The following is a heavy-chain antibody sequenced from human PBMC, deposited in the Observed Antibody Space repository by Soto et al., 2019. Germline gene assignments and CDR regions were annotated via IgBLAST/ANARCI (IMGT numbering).Heavy chain of an antibody. CDR3: AREIVTAGGNNYFDP. V-gene: IGHV4-4*02. J-gene: IGHJ5*02. CDR1: GGTVASSHW. D-gene: IGHD2-21*02. Sequence: QVQLQESGPRLVKPSGSLSLTCGVSGGTVASSHWWSWVRQSPSRGLEWIGNVYHTGDTNFNPFLQSRVTFSVDKSNNQFSLRLTSLTAADTAVYFCAREIVTAGGNNYFDPWGPGTLVTVSS. CDR2: VYHTGDT.